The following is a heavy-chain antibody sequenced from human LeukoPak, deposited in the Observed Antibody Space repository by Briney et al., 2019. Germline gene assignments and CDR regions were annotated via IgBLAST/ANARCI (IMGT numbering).Heavy chain of an antibody. CDR1: GFTFSDYD. J-gene: IGHJ4*02. D-gene: IGHD6-19*01. V-gene: IGHV3-23*01. Sequence: GGSLRLSCAASGFTFSDYDMSWVRQAPGKGLEWVSSMSLSTSGKTYADSVKGRFTVSTDKAKNTLYLQMDSLRAEDTAIYYCAKDRVPYSSGWYDYWGQGTLVTVSS. CDR2: MSLSTSGK. CDR3: AKDRVPYSSGWYDY.